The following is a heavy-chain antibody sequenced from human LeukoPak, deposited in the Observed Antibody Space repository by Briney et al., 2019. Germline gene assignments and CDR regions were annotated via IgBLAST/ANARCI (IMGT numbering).Heavy chain of an antibody. CDR2: ISGYNGNT. CDR3: ARDWENCSGGSCYAAYNWFDP. D-gene: IGHD2-15*01. CDR1: GYTFISYG. V-gene: IGHV1-18*01. Sequence: GASVKVSCKASGYTFISYGISWVRQAPGQGLEWMGWISGYNGNTNYAQNLQGRVTMTTDTSTSTAYMELRSLRSDDTAVYYCARDWENCSGGSCYAAYNWFDPWGRGTLVTVSS. J-gene: IGHJ5*02.